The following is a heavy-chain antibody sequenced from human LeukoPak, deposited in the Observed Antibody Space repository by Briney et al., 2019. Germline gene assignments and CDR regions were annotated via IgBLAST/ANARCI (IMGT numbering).Heavy chain of an antibody. CDR2: ITAYNSGDT. V-gene: IGHV1-18*01. D-gene: IGHD2-15*01. J-gene: IGHJ4*02. CDR1: GYIFNSYG. Sequence: ASVKVSCKASGYIFNSYGISWVRQAPGHVLEWMGWITAYNSGDTKYAQDFQGRVTMTTDTSTSTAYMELRSLTSDDTAVYYCARDQGWCSGGSCYGVYWGQGTLVTVSS. CDR3: ARDQGWCSGGSCYGVY.